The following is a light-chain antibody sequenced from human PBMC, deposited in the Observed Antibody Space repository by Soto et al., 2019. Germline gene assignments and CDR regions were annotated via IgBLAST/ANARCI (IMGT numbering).Light chain of an antibody. CDR1: RDIGTW. V-gene: IGKV1-12*02. CDR3: QQASVLPSP. Sequence: DIQMTQSPSSVSASVGDRVTITCRASRDIGTWLAWYQQIPGKAPKLLIFAASTLQNRVPSRFSGSGSGTDFTLTISGLQPADFATYYCQQASVLPSPFGPGTKVDMK. CDR2: AAS. J-gene: IGKJ3*01.